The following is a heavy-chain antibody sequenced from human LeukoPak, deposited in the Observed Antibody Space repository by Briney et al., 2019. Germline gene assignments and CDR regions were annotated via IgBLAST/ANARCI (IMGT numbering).Heavy chain of an antibody. CDR1: GFYFSGYS. CDR2: INTGSTYM. CDR3: ARDGRDYDYVWGSYRYYYYMDV. Sequence: PGGSLRLSCAASGFYFSGYSMNWVRQAPGKGLEWVSSINTGSTYMYYADSVEGRFTISRDNAKNSLYLQMNSLRAEDTAVYYCARDGRDYDYVWGSYRYYYYMDVWGKGTTVTVSS. V-gene: IGHV3-21*01. D-gene: IGHD3-16*02. J-gene: IGHJ6*03.